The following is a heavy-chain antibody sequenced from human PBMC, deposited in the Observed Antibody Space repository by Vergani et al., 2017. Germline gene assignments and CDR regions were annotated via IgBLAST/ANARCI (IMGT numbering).Heavy chain of an antibody. CDR1: GFTFSDHY. Sequence: EVQLVESGGGLVQPGGSLRLSCAASGFTFSDHYMDWVRQAPGKGLEWVGRTRNKANSYTTEYAASVKGRFTISRDDSKNSLYLQMNSLRAEDTAVYYCARDKVTMVRGVISQNLKFDYWGQGTLVTVSS. CDR2: TRNKANSYTT. V-gene: IGHV3-72*01. D-gene: IGHD3-10*01. J-gene: IGHJ4*02. CDR3: ARDKVTMVRGVISQNLKFDY.